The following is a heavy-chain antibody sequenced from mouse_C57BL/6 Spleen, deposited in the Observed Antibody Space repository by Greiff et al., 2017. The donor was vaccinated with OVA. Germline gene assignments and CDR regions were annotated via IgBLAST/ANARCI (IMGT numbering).Heavy chain of an antibody. CDR2: IDPSDSYT. D-gene: IGHD2-5*01. Sequence: QVQLQQPGAELVMPGASVKLSCKASGYTFTSYWMHWVKQRPGQGLEWIGEIDPSDSYTNYNQKFKGKSTLTVDKSSSTAYMQLSSLTSEDSAVYYGASRYYSNDSYAMDYWGQGTSVTVSS. V-gene: IGHV1-69*01. CDR3: ASRYYSNDSYAMDY. CDR1: GYTFTSYW. J-gene: IGHJ4*01.